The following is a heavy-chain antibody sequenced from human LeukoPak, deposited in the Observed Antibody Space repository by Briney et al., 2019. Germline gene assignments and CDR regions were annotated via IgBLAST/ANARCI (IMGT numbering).Heavy chain of an antibody. CDR1: GFTFHSYD. J-gene: IGHJ6*02. V-gene: IGHV3-13*01. Sequence: GGSLRLSCAASGFTFHSYDMHWVRQNIGKGMEWVSSIGIAGDTYYPGSVKGRFTISRENAKNSLYLQMNSLRAGDTAVYYCARAPPYSSASWGYYGMDVWGQGTTVTVSS. CDR2: IGIAGDT. CDR3: ARAPPYSSASWGYYGMDV. D-gene: IGHD6-6*01.